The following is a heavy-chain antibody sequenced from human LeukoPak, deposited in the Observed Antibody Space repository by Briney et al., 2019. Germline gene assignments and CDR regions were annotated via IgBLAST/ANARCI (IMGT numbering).Heavy chain of an antibody. J-gene: IGHJ5*02. Sequence: ASVKVSCKASGHTFTGHYMHWVRQAPGQGLEWMGWINPNSGGTNYAQKFQGRVTMTRDTSISTAYMELSRLRSDDTAVYYCAGERLGYCSSTSCSIFGPWGQGTLVTVSS. CDR3: AGERLGYCSSTSCSIFGP. D-gene: IGHD2-2*01. CDR2: INPNSGGT. CDR1: GHTFTGHY. V-gene: IGHV1-2*02.